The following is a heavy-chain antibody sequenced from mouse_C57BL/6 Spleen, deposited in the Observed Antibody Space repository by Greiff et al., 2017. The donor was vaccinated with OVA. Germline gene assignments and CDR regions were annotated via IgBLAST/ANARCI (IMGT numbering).Heavy chain of an antibody. D-gene: IGHD1-1*01. CDR2: IYPGDGDT. V-gene: IGHV1-82*01. Sequence: VQLQQSGPELVKPGASVKISCKASGYAFSSSWMNWVKQRPGKGLEWIGRIYPGDGDTNYNGKFKGKATLTADKSSSTAYMQLSSLTSEDSAVYFCERWDTTVADYFDYWGQGTTLTVSS. J-gene: IGHJ2*01. CDR1: GYAFSSSW. CDR3: ERWDTTVADYFDY.